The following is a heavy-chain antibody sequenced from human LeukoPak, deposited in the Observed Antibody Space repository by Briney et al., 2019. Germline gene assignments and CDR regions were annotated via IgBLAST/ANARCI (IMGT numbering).Heavy chain of an antibody. Sequence: ASVKVSCKASGYTFTGYYMHWVRQDPGQGLEWMGWINPNSGGTNYAQKFQGRITTTRDTSISTAYMELSRLRSDDTTVYYCARGTSSNGYSSSWYQTQHYYYYSMDVWGQGTTVTVPS. V-gene: IGHV1-2*02. CDR1: GYTFTGYY. J-gene: IGHJ6*02. CDR2: INPNSGGT. CDR3: ARGTSSNGYSSSWYQTQHYYYYSMDV. D-gene: IGHD6-13*01.